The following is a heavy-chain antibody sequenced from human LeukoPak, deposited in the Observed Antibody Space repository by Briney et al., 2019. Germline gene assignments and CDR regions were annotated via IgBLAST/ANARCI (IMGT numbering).Heavy chain of an antibody. CDR1: GFTFDDYA. CDR3: AKMVGATYPFDY. V-gene: IGHV3-23*01. CDR2: ISGSGGST. J-gene: IGHJ4*02. Sequence: GGSLRLSCAASGFTFDDYAMSWVRQAPGKGLEWVSAISGSGGSTYYADSVKGRFTISRDNSKNTLYLQMNSLRAEDTAVYYCAKMVGATYPFDYWGQGTLVTVSS. D-gene: IGHD1-26*01.